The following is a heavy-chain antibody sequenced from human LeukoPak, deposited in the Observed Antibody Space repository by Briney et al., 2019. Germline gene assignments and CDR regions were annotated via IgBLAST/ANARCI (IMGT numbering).Heavy chain of an antibody. CDR2: ISAYNGNT. J-gene: IGHJ4*02. V-gene: IGHV1-18*01. CDR1: GYTFTSYG. CDR3: ARTEELGGFDY. D-gene: IGHD1-26*01. Sequence: GASVKVSCKASGYTFTSYGISWVRQAPGQGLEWLGWISAYNGNTNYAQQLQGRVTMTTDTSTSTAYMELRSLRSDDTAVYYCARTEELGGFDYWGQGTLVTVSS.